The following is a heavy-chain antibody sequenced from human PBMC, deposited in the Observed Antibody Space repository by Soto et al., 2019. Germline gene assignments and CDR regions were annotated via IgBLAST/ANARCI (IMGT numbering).Heavy chain of an antibody. CDR3: ARARGEMRYYYYYGMDV. D-gene: IGHD3-10*01. Sequence: ASVKVSCKASRYTFTGYYMHWVRQAPGQGLEWMGWINPNSGGTNYAQKFQGWVTMTRDTSISTAYMELSRLRSDDTAVYYCARARGEMRYYYYYGMDVWGQGTTVTVSS. CDR1: RYTFTGYY. CDR2: INPNSGGT. J-gene: IGHJ6*02. V-gene: IGHV1-2*04.